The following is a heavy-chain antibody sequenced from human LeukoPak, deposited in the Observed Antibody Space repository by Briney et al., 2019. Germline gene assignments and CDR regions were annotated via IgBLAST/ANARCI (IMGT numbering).Heavy chain of an antibody. Sequence: PSETLSLTCTVSGYSISSGYYWGWIRQPPGKGLEWIGSIYHSGSTYCNPSLKSRVTTSVDTSKNQFSLKLSSVTAADTAVYYCAREIAGTIDYWGQGTLVTVSS. CDR1: GYSISSGYY. J-gene: IGHJ4*02. D-gene: IGHD1-7*01. CDR2: IYHSGST. CDR3: AREIAGTIDY. V-gene: IGHV4-38-2*02.